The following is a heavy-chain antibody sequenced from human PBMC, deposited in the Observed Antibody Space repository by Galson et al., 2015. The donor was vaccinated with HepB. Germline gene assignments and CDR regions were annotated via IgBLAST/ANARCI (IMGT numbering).Heavy chain of an antibody. D-gene: IGHD6-19*01. V-gene: IGHV4-34*01. Sequence: SEPLSLTCAVYGGSFSGSYWSWIRQPPGKGLEWIGEINHSGSTNYNPSLKSRVTISVDTSKNQFSLKLSSVTAADTAVYYCARGYSSGWYRHCYFDYWGQGTLVTVSS. J-gene: IGHJ4*02. CDR2: INHSGST. CDR1: GGSFSGSY. CDR3: ARGYSSGWYRHCYFDY.